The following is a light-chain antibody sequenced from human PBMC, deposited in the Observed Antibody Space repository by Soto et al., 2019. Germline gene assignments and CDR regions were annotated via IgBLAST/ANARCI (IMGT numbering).Light chain of an antibody. CDR2: AAS. CDR3: QQRSNWQIT. CDR1: QSVSSN. Sequence: EIVMTQYPATLSVSPGERYTLSCLASQSVSSNLAWYQQKPGQAPRLLIYAASNRATGIPARFSGSGSGTDFTLTISSLEPEDFAVYYCQQRSNWQITVGQGTRLEI. V-gene: IGKV3D-11*02. J-gene: IGKJ5*01.